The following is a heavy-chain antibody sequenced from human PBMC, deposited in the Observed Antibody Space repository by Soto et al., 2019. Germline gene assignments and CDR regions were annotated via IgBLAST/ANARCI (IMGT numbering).Heavy chain of an antibody. Sequence: QVQLVQSGAEVKKPGSSVTVSCKASGGTFSSYTISWVRQAPGQGLEWMAGISPIFGTPIYAQKFQDRVTITADDSTMTAYMEMNRPTSEDTSVYYCARFVVGSRLRLDYWGQGTLVTISS. D-gene: IGHD1-26*01. CDR1: GGTFSSYT. J-gene: IGHJ4*02. V-gene: IGHV1-69*01. CDR2: ISPIFGTP. CDR3: ARFVVGSRLRLDY.